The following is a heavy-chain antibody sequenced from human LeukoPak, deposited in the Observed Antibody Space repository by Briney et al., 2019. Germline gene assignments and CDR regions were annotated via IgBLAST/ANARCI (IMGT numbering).Heavy chain of an antibody. V-gene: IGHV3-74*01. CDR3: AELGITMIGGV. CDR2: INIDGSST. CDR1: GFTLTKYW. Sequence: GGSLRLSCAASGFTLTKYWMHWVRQAPGKGLMWVSGINIDGSSTNYADSVKGRFTISRDDAKNSLYLQMNSLRAEDTAVYYCAELGITMIGGVWGKGTTVTISS. J-gene: IGHJ6*04. D-gene: IGHD3-10*02.